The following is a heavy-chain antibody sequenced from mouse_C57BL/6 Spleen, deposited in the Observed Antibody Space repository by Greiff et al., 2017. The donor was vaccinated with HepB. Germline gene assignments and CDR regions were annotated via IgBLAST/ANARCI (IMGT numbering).Heavy chain of an antibody. CDR1: GYSITSGYY. D-gene: IGHD4-1*01. J-gene: IGHJ1*03. Sequence: ESGPGLVKPSQSLSLTCSVTGYSITSGYYWNWIRQFPGNKLEWMGYISYDGSNNYNPSLKNRISITRDTSKNQFFLKLNSVTTEDTATYYCARELGLYFDVWGTGTTVTVSS. CDR2: ISYDGSN. CDR3: ARELGLYFDV. V-gene: IGHV3-6*01.